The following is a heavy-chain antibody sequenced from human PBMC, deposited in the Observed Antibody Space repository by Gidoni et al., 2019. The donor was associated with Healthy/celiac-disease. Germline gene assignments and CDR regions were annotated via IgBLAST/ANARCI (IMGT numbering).Heavy chain of an antibody. CDR3: ARGGPAVDTAMVVYGPFDY. D-gene: IGHD5-18*01. CDR1: GFTFSSYE. CDR2: ISSIGSTR. J-gene: IGHJ4*02. V-gene: IGHV3-48*03. Sequence: EVQLVESGGGLVQPGGSLRLSCAASGFTFSSYETNWVRQAPGKGLEWVSYISSIGSTRYYADSGKGRFTISRDNAKNSLYLQMNSLRAEDTAVYYCARGGPAVDTAMVVYGPFDYWGQGTLVTVSS.